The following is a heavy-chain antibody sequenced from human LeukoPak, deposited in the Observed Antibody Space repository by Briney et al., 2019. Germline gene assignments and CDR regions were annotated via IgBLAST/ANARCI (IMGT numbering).Heavy chain of an antibody. J-gene: IGHJ6*03. D-gene: IGHD1-7*01. CDR1: GGSISSSSYY. V-gene: IGHV4-39*07. Sequence: SETLSLTCTVSGGSISSSSYYWGWIRQPPGKGLEWIGSIYYSGSTYYNPSLKSRVTISVDSSKNQFSLKLSSVTAADTAVYYCASLYNWNYENYYYYMDVWGKGTTVTVSS. CDR2: IYYSGST. CDR3: ASLYNWNYENYYYYMDV.